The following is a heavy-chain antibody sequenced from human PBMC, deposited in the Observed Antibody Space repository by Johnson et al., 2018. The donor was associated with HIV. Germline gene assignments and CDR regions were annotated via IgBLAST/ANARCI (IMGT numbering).Heavy chain of an antibody. CDR3: ARAPEVRGIDAFDI. J-gene: IGHJ3*02. D-gene: IGHD3-10*01. Sequence: VQLVESGGGVVRPGGSLRLSCAASGFTFDDHDMSWVRQAPGKGLEWLSGINWNGGSTGYADSVKGRFTISRDNAKNSLSLQMNILTAEDTAVYYCARAPEVRGIDAFDIWGQGTMVTVS. V-gene: IGHV3-20*04. CDR1: GFTFDDHD. CDR2: INWNGGST.